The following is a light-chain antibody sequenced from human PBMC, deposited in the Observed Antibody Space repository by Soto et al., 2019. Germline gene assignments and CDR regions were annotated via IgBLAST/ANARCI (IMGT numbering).Light chain of an antibody. Sequence: QSVLTQPASVSGYPGQSITISCTGASGDVGGYDHVSWYQHHPDKAPKLLIYEVRNRPSGVSNRFSGSKSGNTASLTISGLQAEDEADYYCTSFTSTSSLVFGGGTKLTVL. CDR2: EVR. J-gene: IGLJ2*01. CDR1: SGDVGGYDH. V-gene: IGLV2-14*01. CDR3: TSFTSTSSLV.